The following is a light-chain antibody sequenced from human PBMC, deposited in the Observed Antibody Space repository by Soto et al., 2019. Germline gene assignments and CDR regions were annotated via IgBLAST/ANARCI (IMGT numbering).Light chain of an antibody. V-gene: IGKV3-20*01. CDR1: QIIGSAY. CDR3: QHYGRSPS. CDR2: GAS. Sequence: ETTLTPSPDTLYLSPGDAVTLSCRASQIIGSAYLAWYQQKPGQAPRLLIFGASTRATGTPHRFSGSGSGTDFTLNISELESEDVAVYYWQHYGRSPSFGQGTKLDIK. J-gene: IGKJ1*01.